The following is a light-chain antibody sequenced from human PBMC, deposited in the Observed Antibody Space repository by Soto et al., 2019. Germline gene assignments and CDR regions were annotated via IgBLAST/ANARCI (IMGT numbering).Light chain of an antibody. V-gene: IGKV1-39*01. J-gene: IGKJ4*01. CDR1: QSISRD. CDR3: QQNYSTPLA. CDR2: AAS. Sequence: DIQMTQSPFSLSASVGDRVTIPCRASQSISRDLNWYQQKPGKAPNLLIYAASTLESGVPSRFSGSGSGTDFTLTISSLQLEDFATYYCQQNYSTPLAFGGGTKVDIK.